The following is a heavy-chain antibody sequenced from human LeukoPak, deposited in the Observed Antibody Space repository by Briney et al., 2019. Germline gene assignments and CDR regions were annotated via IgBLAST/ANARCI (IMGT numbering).Heavy chain of an antibody. V-gene: IGHV4-59*11. J-gene: IGHJ6*03. Sequence: SETLSLTCTVSGGSISSHYWSWIRQPPGKGQEWVGYIYYSGSTNYNPSLQSRVTISIDTSQNQFSLKLTSVTAADTAVYYCARGQRGWFGELSGKNYYHMDVWGKGTTVTVSS. D-gene: IGHD3-10*01. CDR1: GGSISSHY. CDR2: IYYSGST. CDR3: ARGQRGWFGELSGKNYYHMDV.